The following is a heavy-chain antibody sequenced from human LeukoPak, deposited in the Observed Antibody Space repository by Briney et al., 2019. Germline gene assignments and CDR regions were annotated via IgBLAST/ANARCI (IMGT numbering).Heavy chain of an antibody. CDR3: ARGPLGAIVVNPVDY. Sequence: GGSLRLSCAASGFTFSSYSMDWVRQAPGKGLEWVSYISSNSNTMYYADSVKGRFTISRDNAKSSLYLQMNSLRDEDTAVYYCARGPLGAIVVNPVDYWGQGTLVTVSS. J-gene: IGHJ4*02. CDR2: ISSNSNTM. CDR1: GFTFSSYS. D-gene: IGHD1-26*01. V-gene: IGHV3-48*02.